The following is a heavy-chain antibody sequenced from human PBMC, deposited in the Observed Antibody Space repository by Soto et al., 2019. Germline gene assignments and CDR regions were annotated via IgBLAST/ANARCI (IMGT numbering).Heavy chain of an antibody. D-gene: IGHD2-15*01. J-gene: IGHJ5*01. CDR1: GYTFSSHG. Sequence: AYVKVSCTASGYTFSSHGIIWVRQAPGQGLEWMGWISGYNGNAKYAQRFQGRVTMTTDTSTSTVYMDLRSLGSDDSAVYYCAREGSYGWYDCWGQGTLVTVSS. V-gene: IGHV1-18*01. CDR2: ISGYNGNA. CDR3: AREGSYGWYDC.